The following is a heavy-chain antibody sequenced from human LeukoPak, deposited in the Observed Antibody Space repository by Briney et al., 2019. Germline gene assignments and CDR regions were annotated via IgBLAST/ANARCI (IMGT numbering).Heavy chain of an antibody. J-gene: IGHJ4*02. Sequence: ASVKLSCKASEYTFTNYYMHWEQPAPVLTAPFIVITDPSGGSTDYAQKFEGRVTMTRDTSTSTVYMELSSLRSEDTAVYYCARPRVEDYYDSSGSFAYWGQGTLVTVSS. CDR3: ARPRVEDYYDSSGSFAY. CDR1: EYTFTNYY. V-gene: IGHV1-46*01. CDR2: TDPSGGST. D-gene: IGHD3-22*01.